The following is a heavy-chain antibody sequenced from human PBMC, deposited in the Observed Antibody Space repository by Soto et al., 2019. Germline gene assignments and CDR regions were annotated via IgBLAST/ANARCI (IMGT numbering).Heavy chain of an antibody. CDR1: GYTFTSYD. Sequence: QVQLVQSGAEVKKPGASVKVSCKASGYTFTSYDINWVRQATGQGLEWMGWMNPNSGNTGYAQKFQGRVTMTRNTSIITAYMELSSLRFEDAAVYYCARGGPKANWGYQNAADRWGQGSLVTVSS. D-gene: IGHD7-27*01. V-gene: IGHV1-8*01. CDR2: MNPNSGNT. J-gene: IGHJ5*02. CDR3: ARGGPKANWGYQNAADR.